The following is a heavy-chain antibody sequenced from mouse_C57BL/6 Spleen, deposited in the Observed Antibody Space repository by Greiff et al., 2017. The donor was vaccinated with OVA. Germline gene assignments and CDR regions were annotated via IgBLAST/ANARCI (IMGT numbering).Heavy chain of an antibody. V-gene: IGHV1-15*01. CDR2: IDPETGGT. J-gene: IGHJ4*01. D-gene: IGHD3-3*01. CDR3: TRRDRYYAMDY. CDR1: GYTFTDYE. Sequence: QVQLQQSGAELVRPGASVTLSCKASGYTFTDYEMHWVKQTPVHGLEWIGAIDPETGGTAYNQKFKGKAILTADKSSSTAYMERRSLTSEDSAVYYCTRRDRYYAMDYWGQGTSVTVSS.